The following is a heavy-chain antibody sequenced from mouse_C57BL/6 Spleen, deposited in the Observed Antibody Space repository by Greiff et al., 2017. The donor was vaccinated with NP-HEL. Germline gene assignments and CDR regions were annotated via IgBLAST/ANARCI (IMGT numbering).Heavy chain of an antibody. J-gene: IGHJ2*01. V-gene: IGHV1-64*01. CDR3: ARTTVVATGFYY. Sequence: QVQLQQPGAELVKPGASVKLSCKASGYTFTSYWMHWVKQRPGQGLEWIGMIHPNSGSTNYNEKFKSKATLTVDKSSSTAYMQLSSLTSEDSAVYYCARTTVVATGFYYWGQGTTLTVSS. CDR1: GYTFTSYW. D-gene: IGHD1-1*01. CDR2: IHPNSGST.